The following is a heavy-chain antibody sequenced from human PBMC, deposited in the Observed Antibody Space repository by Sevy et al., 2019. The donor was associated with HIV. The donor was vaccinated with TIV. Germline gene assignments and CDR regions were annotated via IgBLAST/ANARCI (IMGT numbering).Heavy chain of an antibody. CDR1: GYTFETYG. CDR3: ARAPSGSQGPGQYFQH. D-gene: IGHD1-26*01. J-gene: IGHJ1*01. V-gene: IGHV1-18*01. CDR2: ISRYNA. Sequence: ASVKVSCKASGYTFETYGLGWGRQAPGQGPEWQGWISRYNANYAQPLQGRVTMTTDTSTSTAYMELRSLRSDDTAVYYCARAPSGSQGPGQYFQHWGQGTLVTVSS.